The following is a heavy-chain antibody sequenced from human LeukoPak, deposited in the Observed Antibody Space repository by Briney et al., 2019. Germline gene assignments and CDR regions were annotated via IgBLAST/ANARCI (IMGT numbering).Heavy chain of an antibody. CDR2: IKQDGSEK. Sequence: GGSLRLSCAASGFTFNNYVMTWVRQAPGKGLEWVASIKQDGSEKYHADSVKGRFTISRDNSKNSLYLQMNSLRAEDTAVYYCASILTGYSLDYWGQGTLVTASS. J-gene: IGHJ4*02. V-gene: IGHV3-7*01. CDR3: ASILTGYSLDY. D-gene: IGHD3-9*01. CDR1: GFTFNNYV.